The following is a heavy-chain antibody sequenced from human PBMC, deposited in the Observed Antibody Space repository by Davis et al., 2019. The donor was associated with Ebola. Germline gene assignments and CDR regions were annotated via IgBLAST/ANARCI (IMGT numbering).Heavy chain of an antibody. J-gene: IGHJ4*02. CDR1: GGSFSGYY. Sequence: SETLSLTCAVYGGSFSGYYWSWIRQPPGKGLEWIGYIYDSGSTHYNPSLKSRVTISVDAPKNQFSLKLNSVTAADTAVYYCARGSETYLSFDYWGQGTLVTVSS. V-gene: IGHV4-59*01. CDR2: IYDSGST. CDR3: ARGSETYLSFDY. D-gene: IGHD3-10*01.